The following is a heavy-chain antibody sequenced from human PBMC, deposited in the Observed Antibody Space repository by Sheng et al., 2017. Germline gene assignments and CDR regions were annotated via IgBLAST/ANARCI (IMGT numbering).Heavy chain of an antibody. CDR1: GYTLTELS. Sequence: QVQLVQSGAEVKKPGASVKVSCKVSGYTLTELSMHWVRQAPGKGLEWMGGFDPEDGETIYAQKFQGRVTMTEDTSTDTAYMELSSLRSEDYGPCITCATFSIRGYVRYRYFDLWGR. J-gene: IGHJ2*01. CDR2: FDPEDGET. V-gene: IGHV1-24*01. D-gene: IGHD3-16*01. CDR3: ATFSIRGYVRYRYFDL.